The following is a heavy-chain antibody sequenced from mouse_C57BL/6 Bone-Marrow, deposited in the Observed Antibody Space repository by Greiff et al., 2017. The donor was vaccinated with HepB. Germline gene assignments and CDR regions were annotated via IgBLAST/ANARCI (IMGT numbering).Heavy chain of an antibody. D-gene: IGHD1-1*01. CDR1: GFNIKADY. Sequence: EVKLLESGAELVRPGASVKLSCTASGFNIKADYMHWVKQRPEQGLEWIGWIDPENGDTEYASKFQGKATITADTSSNTAYLQLSSLTSEDTAVYYCTTDYYGRDAMDYWGQGTSVTVSS. J-gene: IGHJ4*01. CDR2: IDPENGDT. CDR3: TTDYYGRDAMDY. V-gene: IGHV14-4*01.